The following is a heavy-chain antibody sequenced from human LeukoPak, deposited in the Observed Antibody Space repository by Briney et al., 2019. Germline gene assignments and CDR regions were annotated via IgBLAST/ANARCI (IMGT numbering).Heavy chain of an antibody. J-gene: IGHJ4*02. D-gene: IGHD3-9*01. CDR1: GFTFRSYS. CDR2: ISSSSSYI. V-gene: IGHV3-21*01. Sequence: GGSLRLSCAASGFTFRSYSMNWVRQAPGKGLEWVSSISSSSSYIYYADSVKGRFTISRDNAKNSLYLQMNSLRAEDTAVYYCARDSRYFGYYFDYWGQGTLVTVSS. CDR3: ARDSRYFGYYFDY.